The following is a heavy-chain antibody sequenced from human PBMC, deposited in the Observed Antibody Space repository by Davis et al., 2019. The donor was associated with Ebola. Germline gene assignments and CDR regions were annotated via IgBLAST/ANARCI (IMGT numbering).Heavy chain of an antibody. J-gene: IGHJ3*02. CDR2: ISGSGGST. CDR3: AKECSSTSCYRDDAFDI. Sequence: GESLKISCAASGFTFSSYAMSWVRQAPGKGLEWVSAISGSGGSTYYADSVKGRFTISRDNSKNTLYLQMNSLRAEDTAVYYCAKECSSTSCYRDDAFDIWGQGTMVTVSS. CDR1: GFTFSSYA. D-gene: IGHD2-2*02. V-gene: IGHV3-23*01.